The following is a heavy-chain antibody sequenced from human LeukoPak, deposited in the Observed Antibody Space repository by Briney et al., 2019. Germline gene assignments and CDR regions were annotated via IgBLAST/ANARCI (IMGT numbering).Heavy chain of an antibody. Sequence: GGFLRLSCAASGFTFSSYSMNWVRQAPGKGPEWVSSISSSSSYIYYADSEKGRFTISRDNAKNSLYPQMNSLRAEDTAVYYCARAVGRNGHYYYYGMDVWGQGTTVTVSS. CDR2: ISSSSSYI. CDR1: GFTFSSYS. J-gene: IGHJ6*02. V-gene: IGHV3-21*01. CDR3: ARAVGRNGHYYYYGMDV. D-gene: IGHD1-1*01.